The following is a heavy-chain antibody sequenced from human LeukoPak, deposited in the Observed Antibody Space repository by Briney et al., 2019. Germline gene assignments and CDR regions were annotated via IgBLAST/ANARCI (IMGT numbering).Heavy chain of an antibody. J-gene: IGHJ4*02. V-gene: IGHV4-59*01. CDR3: ARDRYPPYSSGPDRHYFDY. D-gene: IGHD6-19*01. CDR2: INNGGST. CDR1: GGSIGRYY. Sequence: SETLSLTCTVSGGSIGRYYWSWIRQPPGKGLEWIGYINNGGSTTCNPSLKSRVTISVDTSKNQFSLKLSSVTAADTAVYYCARDRYPPYSSGPDRHYFDYWGQGPLVTVSS.